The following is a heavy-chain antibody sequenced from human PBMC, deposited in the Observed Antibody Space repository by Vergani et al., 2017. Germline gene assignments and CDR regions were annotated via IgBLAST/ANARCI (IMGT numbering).Heavy chain of an antibody. CDR3: TKGSRGYTGYFVVL. CDR1: GFSFPGYA. V-gene: IGHV3-23*01. CDR2: VSGSSATP. D-gene: IGHD5-12*01. Sequence: EVQLLESGGGLVQPGGSLRLSCEASGFSFPGYAMSWVRQAPGKGLEWVSSVSGSSATPYYADSVKGRFIISRDNSKNMLHLQMNRLRADDTAVYYCTKGSRGYTGYFVVLWGQGTLATVSP. J-gene: IGHJ4*02.